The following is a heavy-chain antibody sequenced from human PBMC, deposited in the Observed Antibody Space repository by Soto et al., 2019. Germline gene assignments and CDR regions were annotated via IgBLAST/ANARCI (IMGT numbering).Heavy chain of an antibody. Sequence: PSETLSLTCTVSGGSISSSNWWSWARQPPGKGLEWIGEIYHSGSTNYNPSLKSRVTISVDKSKNQFSLKLSSVTAADTAVYYCAKAIYDSSGYYYGGPRGWYYGMDVWGQGTTVTVSS. CDR1: GGSISSSNW. J-gene: IGHJ6*02. CDR3: AKAIYDSSGYYYGGPRGWYYGMDV. D-gene: IGHD3-22*01. CDR2: IYHSGST. V-gene: IGHV4-4*02.